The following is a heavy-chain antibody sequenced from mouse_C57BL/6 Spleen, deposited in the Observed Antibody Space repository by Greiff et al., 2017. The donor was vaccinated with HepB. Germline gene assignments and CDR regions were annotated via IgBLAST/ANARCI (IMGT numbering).Heavy chain of an antibody. Sequence: VQLQQSGPELVKPGASVKISCKASGYAFSSSWMNWVKQRPGKGLEWIGRIYPGDGDTNYNGKFKGKATLTADKSSSTAYMQHSSLTSEDSAVYFCARTGFTTVGAMDYWGQGTSVTVSS. D-gene: IGHD1-1*01. CDR2: IYPGDGDT. V-gene: IGHV1-82*01. J-gene: IGHJ4*01. CDR1: GYAFSSSW. CDR3: ARTGFTTVGAMDY.